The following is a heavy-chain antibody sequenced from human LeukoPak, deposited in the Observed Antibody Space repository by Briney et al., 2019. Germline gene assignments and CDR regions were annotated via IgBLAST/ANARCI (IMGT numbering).Heavy chain of an antibody. Sequence: ASVKVSCKASGGTFSSYAISWVRQAPGQGLEWMGWISAYNGNTNYAQKLQGRVTMTTDTSTSTAYMELRSLRSDDTAVYYCARGVVSGWVVVMTYFDYWGQGTLVTVSS. CDR3: ARGVVSGWVVVMTYFDY. V-gene: IGHV1-18*01. CDR1: GGTFSSYA. CDR2: ISAYNGNT. D-gene: IGHD3-22*01. J-gene: IGHJ4*02.